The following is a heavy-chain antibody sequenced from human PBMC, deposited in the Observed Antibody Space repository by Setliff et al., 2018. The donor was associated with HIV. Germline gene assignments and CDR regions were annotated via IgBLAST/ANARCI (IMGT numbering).Heavy chain of an antibody. CDR3: ARTRGRAPVSYYFDN. D-gene: IGHD2-2*01. J-gene: IGHJ4*02. CDR2: IDHSGST. V-gene: IGHV4-34*01. Sequence: PSETLSLTCTVSGGSMSSYYWSWIRQPPGKGLEWIAEIDHSGSTNYNPSLKSRVTISVDTSKNQFSLKLSSVTAADPAVYYCARTRGRAPVSYYFDNWGQGRLVTVSS. CDR1: GGSMSSYY.